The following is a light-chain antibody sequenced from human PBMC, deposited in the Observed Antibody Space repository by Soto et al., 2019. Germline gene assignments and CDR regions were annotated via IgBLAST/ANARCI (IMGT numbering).Light chain of an antibody. V-gene: IGKV3D-20*02. CDR3: QQRSNWIT. CDR2: DAS. CDR1: QSVSSNY. Sequence: DIVMTQSPGTLSLSPGETATLSCRASQSVSSNYVAWFHQKPGQAPRLLIYDASNRATGIPARFSGSGSGTDFTLTISSLEPEDFAVYYCQQRSNWITFGQGTRLEIK. J-gene: IGKJ5*01.